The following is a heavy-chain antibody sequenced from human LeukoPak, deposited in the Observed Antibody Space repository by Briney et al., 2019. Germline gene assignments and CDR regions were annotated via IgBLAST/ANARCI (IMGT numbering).Heavy chain of an antibody. CDR3: ASSGIAVH. J-gene: IGHJ4*02. CDR1: GGTFSSYA. CDR2: IIPIFGTA. V-gene: IGHV1-69*01. Sequence: SSVNVSCKASGGTFSSYAIIWVRQAPAQALEWMGGIIPIFGTANYAQKYKGRVTITADESTSTAYMELSSLRSEDTAVYDGASSGIAVHWGQGTLVTVSS. D-gene: IGHD6-19*01.